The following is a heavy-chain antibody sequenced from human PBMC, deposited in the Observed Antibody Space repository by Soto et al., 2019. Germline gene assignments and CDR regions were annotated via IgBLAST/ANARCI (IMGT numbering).Heavy chain of an antibody. CDR3: ARGGYTYGVLYLDY. CDR2: MYPGDSET. V-gene: IGHV5-51*01. J-gene: IGHJ4*02. CDR1: GYFFTRYW. Sequence: PGESLKISCKGAGYFFTRYWGAWVLQMPGKGLEWMGLMYPGDSETRYSPSFQGHVTISADKSVTTAYLQWSSLKASDTAIYYCARGGYTYGVLYLDYWGPGTLVTVSS. D-gene: IGHD5-18*01.